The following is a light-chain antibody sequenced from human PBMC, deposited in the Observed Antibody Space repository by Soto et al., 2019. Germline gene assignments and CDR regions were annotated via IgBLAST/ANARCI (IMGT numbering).Light chain of an antibody. CDR1: RSNIGAGYD. V-gene: IGLV1-40*01. Sequence: QSVLTQPPSVSGAPGQRVTISCTVSRSNIGAGYDVHWYQQLPGTAPKLLIYANNIRPSGVPGRFSGSKSGTSASLAITGLQAEDEADYYCQSYDSSLSGYVFGTGTKVTVL. J-gene: IGLJ1*01. CDR2: ANN. CDR3: QSYDSSLSGYV.